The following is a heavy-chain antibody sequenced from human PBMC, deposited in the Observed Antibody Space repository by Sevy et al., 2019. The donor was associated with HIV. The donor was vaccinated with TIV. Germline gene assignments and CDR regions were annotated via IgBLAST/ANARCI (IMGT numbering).Heavy chain of an antibody. CDR1: GYSFTSHW. CDR3: ATSRSGYFDSSGYYIY. J-gene: IGHJ4*02. Sequence: GESLKISCKGSGYSFTSHWIGCVRHMPGKGLEWMGIIFPDDSETRYSPSFQGQVTFSADNSINTAYLQWGSLKASDTAMYYCATSRSGYFDSSGYYIYWGQGTLVTVSS. D-gene: IGHD3-22*01. V-gene: IGHV5-51*01. CDR2: IFPDDSET.